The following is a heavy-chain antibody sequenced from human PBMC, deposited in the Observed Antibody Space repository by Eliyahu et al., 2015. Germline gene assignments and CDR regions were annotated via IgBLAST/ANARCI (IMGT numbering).Heavy chain of an antibody. D-gene: IGHD3-22*01. CDR2: IYYSGST. V-gene: IGHV4-59*01. CDR3: ARGRDSGGPRRAFDI. Sequence: QVQLQESGPGLAKPSETLSLXCTVSGGSIXSYYWSWIRQPPGKGLEWIGYIYYSGSTNYNPSLKSRVTISVDTSKNQFSLKLNSVAAADTAVYYCARGRDSGGPRRAFDIWGQGTMVTVSS. J-gene: IGHJ3*02. CDR1: GGSIXSYY.